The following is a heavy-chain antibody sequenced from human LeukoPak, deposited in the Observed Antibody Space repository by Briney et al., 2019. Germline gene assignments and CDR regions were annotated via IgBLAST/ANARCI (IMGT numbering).Heavy chain of an antibody. CDR3: GGLSSRRFPPTYSFDRRNYFDY. V-gene: IGHV4-34*01. CDR1: GGSFSNYY. Sequence: SETLSLTCAVYGGSFSNYYWSWIRQPPGKGLEWIGEINHSGSTSYNPSLKSRVTMSVDTSKNQFSLKLSSVTAADTAVYYCGGLSSRRFPPTYSFDRRNYFDYWGQGTLVTVSS. CDR2: INHSGST. D-gene: IGHD3-22*01. J-gene: IGHJ4*02.